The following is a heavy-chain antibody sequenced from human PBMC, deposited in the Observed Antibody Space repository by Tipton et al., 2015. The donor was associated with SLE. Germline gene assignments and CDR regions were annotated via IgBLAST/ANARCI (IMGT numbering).Heavy chain of an antibody. CDR2: INHSGVI. CDR1: GGSFSGNY. CDR3: ARIQYIFAGMDV. Sequence: TLSLTCAVCGGSFSGNYWKWVRQPPGKGLEWIGEINHSGVINYNPSLKSRVTISVDTSKKQFSLRLSSVTAADTAVYYCARIQYIFAGMDVWGKGTTVTVSS. J-gene: IGHJ6*04. D-gene: IGHD3-3*01. V-gene: IGHV4-34*01.